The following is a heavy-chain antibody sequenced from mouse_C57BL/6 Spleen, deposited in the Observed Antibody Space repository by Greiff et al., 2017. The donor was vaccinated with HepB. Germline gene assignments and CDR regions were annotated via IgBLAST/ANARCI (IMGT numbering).Heavy chain of an antibody. J-gene: IGHJ1*03. D-gene: IGHD2-2*01. CDR3: ARGGYDRYWYFDV. CDR2: IDPSDSYN. V-gene: IGHV1-59*01. CDR1: GYTFTSYW. Sequence: QVQLQQPGAELVRPGTSVKLSCKASGYTFTSYWMHWVKQRPGQGLEWIGVIDPSDSYNNYNQKFKGKATLNVDTSSSTAYMQLSSLTSEDSAVYYCARGGYDRYWYFDVWGTGTTVTVSS.